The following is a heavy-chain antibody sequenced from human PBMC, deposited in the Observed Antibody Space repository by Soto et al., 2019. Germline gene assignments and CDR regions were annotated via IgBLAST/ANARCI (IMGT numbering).Heavy chain of an antibody. V-gene: IGHV3-74*01. D-gene: IGHD2-2*01. CDR2: INSDGSTI. J-gene: IGHJ6*02. Sequence: GGSLRLSCAASGFTFGPFWMHWVRQAPGKGLVWLSHINSDGSTIVYADSVKGRFTISRDNSKNTLYLQMNSLRAEDTAVYYCARCIRDIVLVPAASPYYYGMDVWGQGTTVTVSS. CDR1: GFTFGPFW. CDR3: ARCIRDIVLVPAASPYYYGMDV.